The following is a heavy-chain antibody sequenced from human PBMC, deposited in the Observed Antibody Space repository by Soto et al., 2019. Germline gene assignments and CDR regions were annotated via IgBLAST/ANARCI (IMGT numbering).Heavy chain of an antibody. Sequence: PSETLSLTCTVSGGSISSGGYYWSWIRQHPGKGLEWIGYIYYSGSTYYNPSLKSRVTISVDTSKNQFSLKLSSVTAADTAVYYCASNIVATLGFDYWGQGTRVTVSS. CDR2: IYYSGST. J-gene: IGHJ4*02. V-gene: IGHV4-31*03. D-gene: IGHD5-12*01. CDR1: GGSISSGGYY. CDR3: ASNIVATLGFDY.